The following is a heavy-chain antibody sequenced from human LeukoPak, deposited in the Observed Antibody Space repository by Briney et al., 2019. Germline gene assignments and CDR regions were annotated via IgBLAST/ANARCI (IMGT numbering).Heavy chain of an antibody. CDR1: GYTFTIYY. CDR3: ARAGIFDY. J-gene: IGHJ4*01. Sequence: ASEGLLRKASGYTFTIYYIHWVRQAPGQGLEWMGIINPSGGSTSYAQKFQGRVTMTRDPCTSTVYMELSSLRSEDTAVYYCARAGIFDYWGHGSHVSASS. D-gene: IGHD3-10*01. CDR2: INPSGGST. V-gene: IGHV1-46*01.